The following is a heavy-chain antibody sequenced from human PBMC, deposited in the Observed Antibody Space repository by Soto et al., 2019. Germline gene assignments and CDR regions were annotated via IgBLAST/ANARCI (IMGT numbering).Heavy chain of an antibody. CDR1: GGAINGYY. CDR3: AKDLDATVFNFDY. CDR2: IVSGCACT. Sequence: HPSETLSLTCTVSGGAINGYYWSWVRQAPGKGLEWVSTIVSGCACTYDPDSMKGRFTISRDNSKNTVYLQMNRLSAEDTAVYYCAKDLDATVFNFDYWGQGTLVTVSS. D-gene: IGHD2-2*01. V-gene: IGHV3-23*01. J-gene: IGHJ4*02.